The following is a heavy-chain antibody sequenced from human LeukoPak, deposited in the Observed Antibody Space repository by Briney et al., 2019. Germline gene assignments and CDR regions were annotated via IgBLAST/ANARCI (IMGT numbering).Heavy chain of an antibody. CDR1: GASIHDDH. J-gene: IGHJ3*02. CDR3: ARLRAITMIVVVIRDAFDI. V-gene: IGHV4-59*12. Sequence: SETLSLTCTVSGASIHDDHFTWIRQPPGRGLEWIGFVYYRGSAKYNPSLESRVTISVDTSKKQISLKLSSVTAADTAVYYCARLRAITMIVVVIRDAFDIWGQGTMVTVSS. CDR2: VYYRGSA. D-gene: IGHD3-22*01.